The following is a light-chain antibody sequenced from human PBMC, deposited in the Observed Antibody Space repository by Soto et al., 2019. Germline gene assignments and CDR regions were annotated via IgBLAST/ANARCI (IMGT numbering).Light chain of an antibody. CDR3: LQDYNYPPT. Sequence: IQMTQSPSSLSASVGDRVTITCRASQSISSYLHWYQQKPGKAPKLLIYAASSLQSGVPSRFSGSGSGTDFTLTISSLQPEDFATYYCLQDYNYPPTFGGGTKVDIK. J-gene: IGKJ4*01. CDR2: AAS. CDR1: QSISSY. V-gene: IGKV1-6*01.